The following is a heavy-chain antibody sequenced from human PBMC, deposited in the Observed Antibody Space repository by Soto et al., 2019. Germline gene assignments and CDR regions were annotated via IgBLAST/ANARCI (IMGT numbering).Heavy chain of an antibody. V-gene: IGHV4-59*01. D-gene: IGHD6-19*01. CDR1: GGSISSYY. J-gene: IGHJ4*02. CDR3: ARAIKNFYSSGWYYFDY. Sequence: SETLSLTCTVSGGSISSYYWSWIRQPPGKGLEWIGYIYYSGSTNYNPSLKSRVTISVDTSKNQFSLKLSSVTAADTAVYYCARAIKNFYSSGWYYFDYWGQGTLVTVS. CDR2: IYYSGST.